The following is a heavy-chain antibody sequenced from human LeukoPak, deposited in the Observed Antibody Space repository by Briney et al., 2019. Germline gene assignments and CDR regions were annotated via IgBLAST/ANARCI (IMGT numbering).Heavy chain of an antibody. J-gene: IGHJ4*02. V-gene: IGHV4-39*07. CDR2: IYYSGST. CDR1: GGSISSTSYY. D-gene: IGHD5-18*01. CDR3: ATTVDTAMVTTFDY. Sequence: SETLSLTCTVSGGSISSTSYYWGWTRQPPGKGLEWIGSIYYSGSTYYNPSLKSRVTISVDTSKNQFSLKLSSVTAADTAVYYCATTVDTAMVTTFDYWGQGTLVTVSS.